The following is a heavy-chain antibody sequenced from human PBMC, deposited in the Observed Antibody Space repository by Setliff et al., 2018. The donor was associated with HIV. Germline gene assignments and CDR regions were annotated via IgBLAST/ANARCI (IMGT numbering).Heavy chain of an antibody. V-gene: IGHV3-9*01. Sequence: PGGSLRLSCAASGFIFDDYAMHWGRQIPGKGLEWVAGITWNSGTIAYADSVQGRFTISRDNDKKYVFLQMNSLRPEDTAVYYCAREVLRGGDDAFDLWGQGTVVTVSS. CDR1: GFIFDDYA. J-gene: IGHJ3*01. CDR3: AREVLRGGDDAFDL. D-gene: IGHD3-10*01. CDR2: ITWNSGTI.